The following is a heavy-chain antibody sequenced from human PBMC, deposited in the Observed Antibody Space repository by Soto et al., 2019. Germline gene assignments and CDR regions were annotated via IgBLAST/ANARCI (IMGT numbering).Heavy chain of an antibody. D-gene: IGHD6-13*01. CDR1: GYTFTSYY. CDR3: ARRLIAGSFPFDY. J-gene: IGHJ4*02. Sequence: QVQLVQSGAEVKKPGASVNVSCKASGYTFTSYYMHWVRQAPGQGLEWMGIINPNGGSTRYTQKFQGRVTMTRDTSTSTVYMELSSLRSEDTAVYYCARRLIAGSFPFDYWGQGTLVTVSS. CDR2: INPNGGST. V-gene: IGHV1-46*01.